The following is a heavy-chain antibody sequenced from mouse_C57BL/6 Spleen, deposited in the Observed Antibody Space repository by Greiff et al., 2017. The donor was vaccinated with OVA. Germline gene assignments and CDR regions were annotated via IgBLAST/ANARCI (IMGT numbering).Heavy chain of an antibody. CDR3: AKEGDYYDY. Sequence: QVQLKQSGAELMKPGASVKLSCKASGYTFTGYSIEWVKQRPGHGLEWIGEILPGSGSTNYNEKFKGKATFTADTSSNTAYMKLSSLTSEDSAIYSLAKEGDYYDYWGQGTTLTVSS. V-gene: IGHV1-9*01. CDR1: GYTFTGYS. J-gene: IGHJ2*01. D-gene: IGHD1-1*01. CDR2: ILPGSGST.